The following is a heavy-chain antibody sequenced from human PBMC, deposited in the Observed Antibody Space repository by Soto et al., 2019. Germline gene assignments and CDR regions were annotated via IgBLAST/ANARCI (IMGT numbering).Heavy chain of an antibody. CDR2: INLDGSST. J-gene: IGHJ4*02. Sequence: EVQLVESGGGLVQPGGSLRLPCAASGFTFSNYWRNWVRLVPGKGLVWVSRINLDGSSTTYADSVKGRFTISRDNAKNMLYLQMNSLRVDDTAVYYCARGGAAPGTLDNWGQGTLVTVSS. D-gene: IGHD6-13*01. CDR3: ARGGAAPGTLDN. CDR1: GFTFSNYW. V-gene: IGHV3-74*01.